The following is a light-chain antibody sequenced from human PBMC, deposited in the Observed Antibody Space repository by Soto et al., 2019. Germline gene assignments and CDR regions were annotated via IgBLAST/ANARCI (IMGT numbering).Light chain of an antibody. J-gene: IGLJ1*01. CDR1: SSDVGGYKY. CDR3: NSFTSSSTYV. Sequence: QSVLTQHASVSGSPGQSITISCTGTSSDVGGYKYVSWYQQHPGKAPKLIIYEVSNRPSGVSNRFSGSKSGNTASLTISGLQAEDETDYYCNSFTSSSTYVFGTGTKVTVL. CDR2: EVS. V-gene: IGLV2-14*01.